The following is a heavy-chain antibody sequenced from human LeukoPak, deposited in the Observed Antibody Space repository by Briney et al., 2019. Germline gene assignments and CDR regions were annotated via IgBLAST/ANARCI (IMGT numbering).Heavy chain of an antibody. Sequence: ASVKVSCKASGYTFTSYDINWVRQATGQGLEWMGWMNPNSGNTGYAQKFQGRVTMTRNTSISTAYMELSSLRSEDTAVYYCARDRWLRWDSGEEETDCWGQGTLVTVSS. CDR1: GYTFTSYD. CDR3: ARDRWLRWDSGEEETDC. D-gene: IGHD5-12*01. CDR2: MNPNSGNT. V-gene: IGHV1-8*01. J-gene: IGHJ4*02.